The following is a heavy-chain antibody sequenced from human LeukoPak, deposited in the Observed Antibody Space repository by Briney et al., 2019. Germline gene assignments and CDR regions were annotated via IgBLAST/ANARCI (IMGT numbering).Heavy chain of an antibody. CDR1: GYSISSGHY. V-gene: IGHV4-38-2*02. CDR3: ARDPALTFNWFDP. Sequence: KPSQTLSLTRGFPGYSISSGHYWAWIRQPPGKGLEWIARIYNSGTTYSNPSLQSRISLSVDTSKNQFSLNVSSVTAADTAVYYCARDPALTFNWFDPWGQGTLVTVSS. D-gene: IGHD2-21*02. CDR2: IYNSGTT. J-gene: IGHJ5*02.